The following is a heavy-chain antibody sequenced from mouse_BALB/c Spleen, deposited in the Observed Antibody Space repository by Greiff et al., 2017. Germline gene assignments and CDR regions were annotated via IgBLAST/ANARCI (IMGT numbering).Heavy chain of an antibody. Sequence: EVQLVESGGGLVKPGGSLKLSCAASGFTFSDYYMYWVRQTPEKRLEWVATISDGGSYTYYPDSVKGRFTISRDNAKNNLYLQMSSQKSEATAMYYCARDGNGYASYFDVWGAGTTVTVSS. V-gene: IGHV5-4*02. CDR1: GFTFSDYY. D-gene: IGHD2-2*01. CDR2: ISDGGSYT. CDR3: ARDGNGYASYFDV. J-gene: IGHJ1*01.